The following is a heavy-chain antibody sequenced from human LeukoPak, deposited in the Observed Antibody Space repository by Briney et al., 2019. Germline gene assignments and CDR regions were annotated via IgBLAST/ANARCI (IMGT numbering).Heavy chain of an antibody. V-gene: IGHV1-18*01. CDR1: GYTFTSYG. CDR2: ISAYNGNT. CDR3: ARDPALEAT. J-gene: IGHJ4*02. Sequence: GASVKVSCKASGYTFTSYGISWVRQAPGQGLEWMGWISAYNGNTNYAQKFQGRVTMTRNTSISTAYMELSSLRSEDTAVYYCARDPALEATWGQGTLVTVSS.